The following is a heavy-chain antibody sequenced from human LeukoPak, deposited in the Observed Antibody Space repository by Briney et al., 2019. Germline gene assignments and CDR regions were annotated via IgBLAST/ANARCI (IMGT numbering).Heavy chain of an antibody. J-gene: IGHJ4*02. V-gene: IGHV1-46*03. CDR2: INPSSGST. CDR3: ARGFSEYHDSTGYYGNFDY. CDR1: GYTFTSYY. Sequence: ASVKVSCKGSGYTFTSYYMHWLRQAPGQGPEWMGIINPSSGSTRYAQKFQGRVTVTRDTSTSTVYMELSSLRSEDTAVYYCARGFSEYHDSTGYYGNFDYWGQGTLVTVSS. D-gene: IGHD3-22*01.